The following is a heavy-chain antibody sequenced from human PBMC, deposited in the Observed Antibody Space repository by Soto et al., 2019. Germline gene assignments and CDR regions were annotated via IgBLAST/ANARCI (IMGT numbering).Heavy chain of an antibody. J-gene: IGHJ6*02. CDR3: ARGGKERFRGSGMDV. V-gene: IGHV1-69*01. CDR1: GDKFSTYA. CDR2: IITFFGAA. Sequence: QVQLVQSGAEVRKPGSSVRGGCKASGDKFSTYAINWVRQVPGQGLEWLGGIITFFGAAMYAQKFQGRVTITADASATTAYMELSSLRSEDTAVYYCARGGKERFRGSGMDVWGQGTTVTVSS. D-gene: IGHD1-1*01.